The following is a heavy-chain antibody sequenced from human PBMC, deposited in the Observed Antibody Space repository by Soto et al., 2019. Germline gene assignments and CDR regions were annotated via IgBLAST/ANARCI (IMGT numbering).Heavy chain of an antibody. V-gene: IGHV1-69*06. CDR1: GGTFSSYA. D-gene: IGHD5-18*01. CDR3: AREGTAMGAWGHYYYYYGMDV. CDR2: IIPTFGTA. Sequence: ASVKVSCKASGGTFSSYAISWVRQAPGQGLEWMGGIIPTFGTANYAQKFQGRVTITADKSTSTAYMELSSLRSEDTAVYYCAREGTAMGAWGHYYYYYGMDVWGRGTTVTVSS. J-gene: IGHJ6*02.